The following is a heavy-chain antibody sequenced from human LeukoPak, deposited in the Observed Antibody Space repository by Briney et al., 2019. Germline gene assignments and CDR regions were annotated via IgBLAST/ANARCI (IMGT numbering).Heavy chain of an antibody. V-gene: IGHV1-18*01. CDR3: ARVLSGWYGNWFDP. D-gene: IGHD6-19*01. Sequence: GASVKVSCKASGYTFTSYGISWVRQAPGQGLEWMGWISAYNGNTNYAQKLQGRVTMTTDTSTSTAYMEVRSLRSDDTAVYYCARVLSGWYGNWFDPWGQGTLVTVSS. CDR2: ISAYNGNT. CDR1: GYTFTSYG. J-gene: IGHJ5*02.